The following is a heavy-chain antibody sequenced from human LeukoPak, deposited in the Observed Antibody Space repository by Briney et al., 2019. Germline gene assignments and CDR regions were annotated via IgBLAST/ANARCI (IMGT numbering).Heavy chain of an antibody. V-gene: IGHV3-20*04. CDR2: TNWDGGRT. Sequence: GGSLRLSCAASGFTFDDYAMSWVRQTPGKGLEWVSGTNWDGGRTGYADSVKGRFTISRDNAKNSLYLQMNSLRVEDTAMYYCARDGLRRPPTPYCGGDCPLDYWGQGTLVSVSS. D-gene: IGHD2-21*02. CDR1: GFTFDDYA. CDR3: ARDGLRRPPTPYCGGDCPLDY. J-gene: IGHJ4*02.